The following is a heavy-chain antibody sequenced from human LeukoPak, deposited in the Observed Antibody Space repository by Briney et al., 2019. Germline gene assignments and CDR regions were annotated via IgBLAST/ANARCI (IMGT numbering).Heavy chain of an antibody. V-gene: IGHV3-53*01. Sequence: PGGSLRLSCAASGFTVSSNYMSWVRQAPGKGLEWVSVIYSGGSTYYADSVKGRFTISRDNSKNTLYLQMNSLRAEDTAVYYCATEGYCSGGSCYSFDYWGQGTLVTVSS. J-gene: IGHJ4*02. CDR3: ATEGYCSGGSCYSFDY. D-gene: IGHD2-15*01. CDR1: GFTVSSNY. CDR2: IYSGGST.